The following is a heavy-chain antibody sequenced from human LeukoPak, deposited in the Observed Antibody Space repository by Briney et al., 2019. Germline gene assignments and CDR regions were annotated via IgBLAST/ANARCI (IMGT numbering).Heavy chain of an antibody. CDR1: GGSVSRNVYY. J-gene: IGHJ4*02. CDR2: ISYSGST. D-gene: IGHD1-1*01. CDR3: ARDHGSTNWFYY. Sequence: PSETLSLTCAASGGSVSRNVYYWGWIRQSPGKGLEWIGTISYSGSTYFNPSLKSRVTISIDTSKNHFSLKLSSVTAADTAVYYCARDHGSTNWFYYWGQGTLVTVSS. V-gene: IGHV4-39*07.